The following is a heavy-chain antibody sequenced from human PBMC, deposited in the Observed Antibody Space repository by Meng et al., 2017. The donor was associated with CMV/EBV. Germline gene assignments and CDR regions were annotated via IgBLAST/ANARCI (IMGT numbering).Heavy chain of an antibody. J-gene: IGHJ6*02. CDR2: INHRGVT. CDR1: GGSISEYY. Sequence: GSLRLSCAIYGGSISEYYWAWIRQSPAKGLEWIGEINHRGVTNTNPSLASRATLSIDTSKNQFSLKLISMTAVDTAMYYCASQYYDFWSGYLPPGLYGMDVWGQGTTVTVSS. D-gene: IGHD3-3*01. CDR3: ASQYYDFWSGYLPPGLYGMDV. V-gene: IGHV4-34*04.